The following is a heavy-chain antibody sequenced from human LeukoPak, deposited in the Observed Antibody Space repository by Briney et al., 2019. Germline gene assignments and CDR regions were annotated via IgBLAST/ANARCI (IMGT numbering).Heavy chain of an antibody. V-gene: IGHV1-69*13. CDR3: ARDPGGSYSSWYFDL. J-gene: IGHJ2*01. D-gene: IGHD1-26*01. CDR2: IIPIFGTA. Sequence: SVKVSCKASGGTFSSYAISWVRQAPGQGLEWMGGIIPIFGTANYAQKFQGRVTITADESTSTAYMELSSLRSEDTAVYYCARDPGGSYSSWYFDLWGRGTLVTVSS. CDR1: GGTFSSYA.